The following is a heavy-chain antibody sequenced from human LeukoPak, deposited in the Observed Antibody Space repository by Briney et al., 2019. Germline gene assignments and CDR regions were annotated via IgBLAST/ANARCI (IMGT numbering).Heavy chain of an antibody. J-gene: IGHJ6*02. V-gene: IGHV4-34*01. D-gene: IGHD6-19*01. Sequence: PGGSLRLSCAASGFTVSSNYMSWVRQPPGKGLEWIGEINHSGSTNYNPSLKSRVTISVDTSKNQFSLKLSSVTAADTAVYYCARVTVAGTFGYYYYGMDVWGQGTTVTVSS. CDR1: GFTVSSNY. CDR3: ARVTVAGTFGYYYYGMDV. CDR2: INHSGST.